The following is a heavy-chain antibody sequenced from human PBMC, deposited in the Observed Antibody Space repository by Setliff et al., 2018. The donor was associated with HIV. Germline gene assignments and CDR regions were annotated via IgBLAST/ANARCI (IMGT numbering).Heavy chain of an antibody. Sequence: ETLRLSCAASGFTFSNYSMNWVRQAPGKGLEWVSYISSRTITIYYADSVKGRFTISRDNAKNSLYLQMNSLRAEDTAVYYCARNRDYGDYSCAFDIWGQGTMVTVSS. CDR3: ARNRDYGDYSCAFDI. CDR1: GFTFSNYS. D-gene: IGHD4-17*01. CDR2: ISSRTITI. V-gene: IGHV3-48*04. J-gene: IGHJ3*02.